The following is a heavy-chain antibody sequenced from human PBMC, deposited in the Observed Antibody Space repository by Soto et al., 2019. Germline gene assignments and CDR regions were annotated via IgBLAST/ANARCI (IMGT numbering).Heavy chain of an antibody. V-gene: IGHV4-4*02. D-gene: IGHD2-2*01. Sequence: QVQLQESGPGLVRPSGTLSLTCTVSGGSITNTNWWSWVRQPPGKGLEWLGAIFHAGSTNYSPSLKSRITMSADKSENRFSLNLTSVTAADTAVYYCARTRQHCSATTCYEFYFDYWGQGTLVTVSS. J-gene: IGHJ4*02. CDR3: ARTRQHCSATTCYEFYFDY. CDR2: IFHAGST. CDR1: GGSITNTNW.